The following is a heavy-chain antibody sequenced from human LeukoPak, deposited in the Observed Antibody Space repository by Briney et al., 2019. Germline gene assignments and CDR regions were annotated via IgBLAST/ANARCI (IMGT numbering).Heavy chain of an antibody. Sequence: SETLSLTCTVSGGSISSYYWSWIRQPPGKGLEWIGYIYYSGSTNYNPSLKSRVTISVDTSKNQFSLKLSSVTAADTAVYYCAREGANSDSSGYYINWFDPWGQGTLVTVSS. CDR1: GGSISSYY. D-gene: IGHD3-22*01. CDR3: AREGANSDSSGYYINWFDP. J-gene: IGHJ5*02. CDR2: IYYSGST. V-gene: IGHV4-59*12.